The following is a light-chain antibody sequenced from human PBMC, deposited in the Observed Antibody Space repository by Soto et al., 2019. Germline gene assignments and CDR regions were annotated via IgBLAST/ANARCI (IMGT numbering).Light chain of an antibody. Sequence: EIVLTQSPGTLSLSPGERATLSCRASESLTRGSFAWYQQKPGQSPRLLIHGASSRATGIPDRCSGSGSGPDFTLTISRLEPEDFAVYWCQQYARSPWTFGQGTKVEIK. CDR3: QQYARSPWT. CDR2: GAS. J-gene: IGKJ1*01. CDR1: ESLTRGS. V-gene: IGKV3-20*01.